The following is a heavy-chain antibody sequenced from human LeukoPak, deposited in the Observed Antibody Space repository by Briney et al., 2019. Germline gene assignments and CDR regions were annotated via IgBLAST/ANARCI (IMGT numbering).Heavy chain of an antibody. CDR3: AKEDRSSGWPTPFYFDY. CDR1: GFTFSSYG. D-gene: IGHD6-19*01. Sequence: GGSLRLSCAASGFTFSSYGMHWVRQAPGKGLEWVAFIRYDGSNKYYADSVKGRFTISRDNSKNTLYLQMNSLRAEDTAVYYCAKEDRSSGWPTPFYFDYWGQGTLVTVSS. CDR2: IRYDGSNK. V-gene: IGHV3-30*02. J-gene: IGHJ4*02.